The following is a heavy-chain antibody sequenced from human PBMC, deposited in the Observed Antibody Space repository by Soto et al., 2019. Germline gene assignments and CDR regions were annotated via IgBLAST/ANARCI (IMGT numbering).Heavy chain of an antibody. J-gene: IGHJ3*02. D-gene: IGHD4-17*01. V-gene: IGHV4-39*01. CDR3: ARHLTDYGDYPGAFDI. CDR2: IYYSGST. Sequence: QLQLQESGPGLVKPSETLSLTCTVSGGSISSSSYYWGWIRQPPGKGLEWIGSIYYSGSTYYNPSLKRRVTISVDTSKNQFSLKLSSVTAADTAVYYCARHLTDYGDYPGAFDIWGQGTMVTVSS. CDR1: GGSISSSSYY.